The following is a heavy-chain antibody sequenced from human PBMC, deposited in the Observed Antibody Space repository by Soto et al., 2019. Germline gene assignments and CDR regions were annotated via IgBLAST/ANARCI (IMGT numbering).Heavy chain of an antibody. CDR2: IYYSGST. J-gene: IGHJ4*02. Sequence: QLQLQESGPGLVKPSETLSLTCTVSGGSISSSSYYWGSIRPPPGKGLEWIGSIYYSGSTYYNPSPKSRVTISVDTSKNQFSLKLSSVTAADTAVYYCARHADFGSGYYYFDYWGQGTLVTVSS. CDR3: ARHADFGSGYYYFDY. D-gene: IGHD3-3*01. CDR1: GGSISSSSYY. V-gene: IGHV4-39*01.